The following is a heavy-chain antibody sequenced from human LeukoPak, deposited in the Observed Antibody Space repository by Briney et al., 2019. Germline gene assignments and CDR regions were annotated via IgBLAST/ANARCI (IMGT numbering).Heavy chain of an antibody. J-gene: IGHJ5*02. D-gene: IGHD3-10*01. Sequence: SETLSPTCTVSGGSISSYYWSWIRQPPGKGLEWIGYIYYSGSTNYNPSLKSRVTISVDTSKNQFSLKLSSVTAADTAVYYCARVHYYGSGSRSFWFDPWGQGTLVTVSS. CDR3: ARVHYYGSGSRSFWFDP. CDR1: GGSISSYY. V-gene: IGHV4-59*01. CDR2: IYYSGST.